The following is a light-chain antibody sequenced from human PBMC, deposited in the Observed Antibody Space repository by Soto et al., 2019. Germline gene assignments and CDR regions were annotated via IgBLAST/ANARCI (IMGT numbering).Light chain of an antibody. J-gene: IGKJ5*01. CDR1: QSVRASY. Sequence: EIVLTQSPGTLSLSPVEGATLSCMASQSVRASYLAWYQQSPGQPPRLLIYDASTRAPGIPDRFSGSGSGTDFTLTIRRLEPEDFAVYYCQQYGTSTTFGQGTRLEIK. V-gene: IGKV3-20*01. CDR2: DAS. CDR3: QQYGTSTT.